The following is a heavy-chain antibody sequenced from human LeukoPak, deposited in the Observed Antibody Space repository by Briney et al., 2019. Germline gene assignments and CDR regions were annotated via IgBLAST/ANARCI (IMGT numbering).Heavy chain of an antibody. J-gene: IGHJ4*02. V-gene: IGHV1-2*02. CDR1: GYTFTGYY. CDR2: INPNSGVT. CDR3: ARLSTPNLYYFDY. D-gene: IGHD3-16*02. Sequence: ASVNDSCKASGYTFTGYYLHWVRQAPGQGLEWMGWINPNSGVTYYAQKFQGRVSMTRDTSISTAYMEVSRLRSDDSALYYCARLSTPNLYYFDYWGQGTLVTVSS.